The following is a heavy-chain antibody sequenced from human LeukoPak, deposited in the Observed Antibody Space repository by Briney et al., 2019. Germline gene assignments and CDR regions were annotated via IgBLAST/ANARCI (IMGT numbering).Heavy chain of an antibody. CDR1: GFTFSSYR. Sequence: GRSLRLSCAASGFTFSSYRMNWVRQAPGKGLEWVSSISSSSSYIYYADSVKGRFTISRDNAKNSLYLQMTSLRAEDTAVYYCARVGTSSSGWQFDYWGQGTLVTVSS. CDR3: ARVGTSSSGWQFDY. CDR2: ISSSSSYI. J-gene: IGHJ4*02. V-gene: IGHV3-21*01. D-gene: IGHD6-19*01.